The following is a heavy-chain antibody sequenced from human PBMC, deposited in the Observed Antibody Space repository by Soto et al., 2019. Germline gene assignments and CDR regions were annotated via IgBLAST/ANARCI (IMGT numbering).Heavy chain of an antibody. Sequence: GGSLRLSCAASGFTFSSYGMHWVRQAPGKGLEWEAAIWYDGSNKYYADTVKGRFTISRDNSKNTLYLQMNSLRAEVTAVYYCARGPYSETVQFSGSGSYSRAKDYYYYGMDVWGQGTTVTVSS. CDR2: IWYDGSNK. CDR1: GFTFSSYG. J-gene: IGHJ6*02. CDR3: ARGPYSETVQFSGSGSYSRAKDYYYYGMDV. V-gene: IGHV3-33*01. D-gene: IGHD3-10*01.